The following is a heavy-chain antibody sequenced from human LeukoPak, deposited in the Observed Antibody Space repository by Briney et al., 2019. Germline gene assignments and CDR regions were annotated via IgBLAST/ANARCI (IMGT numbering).Heavy chain of an antibody. CDR2: IYPGDSDT. D-gene: IGHD5-12*01. Sequence: GESLKISCKGSGYSFTSYWIGWVRQMPGKGLEWMGIIYPGDSDTRYSPSFQGQVTISADKSISTAYLQWSSLKASDTAMYYCARLTGYSGYDSRSPGWFDPWGQGTLVTVSS. V-gene: IGHV5-51*01. CDR3: ARLTGYSGYDSRSPGWFDP. J-gene: IGHJ5*02. CDR1: GYSFTSYW.